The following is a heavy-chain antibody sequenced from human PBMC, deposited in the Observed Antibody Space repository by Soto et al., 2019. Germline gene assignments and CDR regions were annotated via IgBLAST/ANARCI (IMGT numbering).Heavy chain of an antibody. Sequence: PSETLSLTYTVSGGSVSSGSYYWSWIRQPPGKGLEWIGYIYYSGSTNYNPSLKSRVTISVDTSKNQFSLKLSSVTAADTAVYYCARDLRGSYPHWGQGTLVTVSS. CDR3: ARDLRGSYPH. CDR2: IYYSGST. J-gene: IGHJ1*01. V-gene: IGHV4-61*01. D-gene: IGHD1-26*01. CDR1: GGSVSSGSYY.